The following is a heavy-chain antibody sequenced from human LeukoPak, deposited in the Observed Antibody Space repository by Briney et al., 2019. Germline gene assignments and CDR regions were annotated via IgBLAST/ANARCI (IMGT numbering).Heavy chain of an antibody. CDR3: AKVPGGVLYYYYGMDV. J-gene: IGHJ6*02. V-gene: IGHV3-23*01. D-gene: IGHD3-16*01. CDR2: ISGSGGST. CDR1: GFTFSSYA. Sequence: GGSLRLSCAASGFTFSSYALSWVRQAPGKGLEWVSAISGSGGSTYYADSVKGRFTISRDNSKNTLCLQMNSLRAEDTAVYYCAKVPGGVLYYYYGMDVWGQGTTVTVSS.